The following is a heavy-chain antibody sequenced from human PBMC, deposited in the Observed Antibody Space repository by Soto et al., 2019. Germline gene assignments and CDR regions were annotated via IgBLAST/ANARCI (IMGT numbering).Heavy chain of an antibody. Sequence: GGSLRLSCSASGFTFNKYGMHWVRQAPGTGLECVSGISDTGGRAFHADSVKGRFTISRDNSKGTLFLQMSSLRAEDTAVYYCVKGSRGGYYYYYNGLDVWGQVTTVTVTS. CDR3: VKGSRGGYYYYYNGLDV. J-gene: IGHJ6*02. V-gene: IGHV3-64D*06. D-gene: IGHD2-15*01. CDR1: GFTFNKYG. CDR2: ISDTGGRA.